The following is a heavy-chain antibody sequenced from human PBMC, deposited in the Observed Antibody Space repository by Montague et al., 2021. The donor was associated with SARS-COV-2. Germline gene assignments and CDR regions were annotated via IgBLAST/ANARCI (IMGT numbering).Heavy chain of an antibody. V-gene: IGHV4-59*08. Sequence: SKTLSLTCTVSGGSISTYYWSWIRQPPGKGLEWIGYIYYSGTANYNPSLKSRVTISVDTSKNQFSLKVRSVTAADTAVYYCARLVGGRETRFDPWGQGTLVTVSS. J-gene: IGHJ5*02. D-gene: IGHD3-10*01. CDR1: GGSISTYY. CDR2: IYYSGTA. CDR3: ARLVGGRETRFDP.